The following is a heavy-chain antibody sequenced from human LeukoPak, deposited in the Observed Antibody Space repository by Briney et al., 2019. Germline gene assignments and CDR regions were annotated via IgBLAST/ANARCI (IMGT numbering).Heavy chain of an antibody. CDR3: ARQRLGVPAAVDY. CDR1: GGSISSSSYY. J-gene: IGHJ4*02. V-gene: IGHV4-39*01. CDR2: IYYSGST. D-gene: IGHD2-2*01. Sequence: SETLSLTCTVSGGSISSSSYYWGWIRQPPGKGLEWIGSIYYSGSTYYNPSLKGRVTISVDTSKNQFSLKLSSVTAADTAVYYCARQRLGVPAAVDYWGQGTLVTVSS.